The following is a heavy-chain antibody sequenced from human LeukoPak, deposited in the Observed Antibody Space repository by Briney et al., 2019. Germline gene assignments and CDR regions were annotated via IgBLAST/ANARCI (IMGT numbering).Heavy chain of an antibody. CDR3: ARAITMVRGVIRAFDI. D-gene: IGHD3-10*01. V-gene: IGHV3-21*01. J-gene: IGHJ3*02. CDR1: GLTFSSYS. Sequence: GGSLRLSCAASGLTFSSYSMNWVRQAPGKGLEWVSSISSSSSYIYYADSVKGRFTISRDNAKNSLYLQMNSLRAEDTAVYYCARAITMVRGVIRAFDIWGQGTMVTVSS. CDR2: ISSSSSYI.